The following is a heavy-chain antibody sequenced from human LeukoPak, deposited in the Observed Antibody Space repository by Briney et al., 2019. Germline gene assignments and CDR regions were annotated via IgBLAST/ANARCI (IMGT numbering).Heavy chain of an antibody. J-gene: IGHJ4*02. V-gene: IGHV5-51*01. CDR2: IYPGDSVT. D-gene: IGHD6-6*01. Sequence: GESLKISCKGSGYSFTSYWIGWVRQMPGKGLEWMGIIYPGDSVTRYSPSFQGQVTISADKSISTAYLQWSSLKASDTAMYYCARRSYSSSSASYYFDYWGQGTLVTVSS. CDR1: GYSFTSYW. CDR3: ARRSYSSSSASYYFDY.